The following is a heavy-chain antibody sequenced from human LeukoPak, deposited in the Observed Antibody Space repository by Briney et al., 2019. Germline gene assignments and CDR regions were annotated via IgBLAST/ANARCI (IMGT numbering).Heavy chain of an antibody. CDR1: GGSISSGGYY. CDR2: IYYSGTT. J-gene: IGHJ3*02. CDR3: ARSPDDAFDI. V-gene: IGHV4-31*03. Sequence: PSQTPSLTCTVSGGSISSGGYYWSWIRQHPGKGLEWIGYIYYSGTTYYNPSLKSRVSISVDTSKNQFSLKLNSVTAADTAVYYCARSPDDAFDIWGQGTMVTVSS.